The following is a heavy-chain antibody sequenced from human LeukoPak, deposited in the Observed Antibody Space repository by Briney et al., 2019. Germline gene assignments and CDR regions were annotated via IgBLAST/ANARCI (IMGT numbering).Heavy chain of an antibody. V-gene: IGHV1-69*04. Sequence: GASVKVSCKASGGTFSSYAISWVRQAPGQGLEWMGRIIPVLGIANYAQKFQGRVTITADKSTSTAYMELSSLRSEDTAVYYCGRGGTHCSSTSCYGWFDPWGQGTLVTVSS. J-gene: IGHJ5*02. CDR2: IIPVLGIA. CDR1: GGTFSSYA. CDR3: GRGGTHCSSTSCYGWFDP. D-gene: IGHD2-2*01.